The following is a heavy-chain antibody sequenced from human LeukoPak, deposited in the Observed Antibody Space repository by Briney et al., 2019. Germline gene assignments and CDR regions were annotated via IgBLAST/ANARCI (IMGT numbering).Heavy chain of an antibody. V-gene: IGHV3-30*02. J-gene: IGHJ6*03. CDR3: AKGGGYEAQYYYYLDV. CDR2: IRYDGSNK. Sequence: GGSLRLSCAASGFTFSSYGMHWVRQAPGKGLEWVAFIRYDGSNKYYADSVKGRFTISRDNSKNTLYLQMKSLRAEDTAVYYCAKGGGYEAQYYYYLDVWGKGTTVTISS. D-gene: IGHD5-12*01. CDR1: GFTFSSYG.